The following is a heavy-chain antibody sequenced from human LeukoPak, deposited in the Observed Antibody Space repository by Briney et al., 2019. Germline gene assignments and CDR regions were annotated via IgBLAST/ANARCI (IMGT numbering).Heavy chain of an antibody. CDR2: IYYSGST. V-gene: IGHV4-34*01. CDR3: AREPYSSGWYPEWFDP. Sequence: SETLSLTCAVYGGSFSGYYWSWIRQPPGKGLEWIGSIYYSGSTYYNPSLKSRVTISVDTSKNQFSLKLSSVTAADTAVYYCAREPYSSGWYPEWFDPWGQGTLVTVSS. CDR1: GGSFSGYY. D-gene: IGHD6-19*01. J-gene: IGHJ5*02.